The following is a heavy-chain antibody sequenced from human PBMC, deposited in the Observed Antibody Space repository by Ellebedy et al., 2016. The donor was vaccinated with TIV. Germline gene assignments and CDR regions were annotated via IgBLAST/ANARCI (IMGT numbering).Heavy chain of an antibody. V-gene: IGHV4-4*02. D-gene: IGHD6-19*01. CDR1: GGSISSDYW. Sequence: SETLSLXXAVSGGSISSDYWWSWVRQPPGKGLEWIGEIYHSGSTNYNPSLKSRVTISVDKSKNQFSLRLSSVTAADTAVYYCARVLAVAGFGSYFDYWGQGTLVTVSS. J-gene: IGHJ4*02. CDR3: ARVLAVAGFGSYFDY. CDR2: IYHSGST.